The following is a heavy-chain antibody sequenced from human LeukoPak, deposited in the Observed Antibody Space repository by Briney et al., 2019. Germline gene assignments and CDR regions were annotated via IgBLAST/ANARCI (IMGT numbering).Heavy chain of an antibody. CDR3: ARALDLSGN. CDR2: INPNSGGT. CDR1: GYTFTGYY. D-gene: IGHD3-10*01. J-gene: IGHJ4*02. Sequence: EASVKVSCKASGYTFTGYYMHWVRQAPGQGLEWMGWINPNSGGTNYAQKFQGRVTMTRNTSISTAYMELSSLRSEDTAVYYCARALDLSGNWGQGTLVTVSS. V-gene: IGHV1-2*02.